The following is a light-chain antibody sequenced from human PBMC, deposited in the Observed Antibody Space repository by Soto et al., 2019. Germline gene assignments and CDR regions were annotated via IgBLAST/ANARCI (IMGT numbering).Light chain of an antibody. Sequence: EIVLTQSPGTLSLSPGERATLSCRASQSVASRNLAWYQQKSGQAPRLLIYGASSRAIHTPDRFSGSGSGTDFTLTISGLEPEDFAVYYCQQYGTSRLTFGGGTKVDTK. CDR2: GAS. CDR3: QQYGTSRLT. V-gene: IGKV3-20*01. J-gene: IGKJ4*01. CDR1: QSVASRN.